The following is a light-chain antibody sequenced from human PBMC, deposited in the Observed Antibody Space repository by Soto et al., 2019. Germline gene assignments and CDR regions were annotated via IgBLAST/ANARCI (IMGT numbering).Light chain of an antibody. J-gene: IGLJ1*01. CDR1: SSDDGGYNY. CDR3: SSYTSSSTL. V-gene: IGLV2-14*01. CDR2: AVT. Sequence: QSALTQPASVYGSPGQSITISCTGTSSDDGGYNYVSWYQQHPGKAPKLMIYAVTDRPSGVSSRFSGSKSGNTASLTISGLQAEDEADYYCSSYTSSSTLFGTGTKLTVL.